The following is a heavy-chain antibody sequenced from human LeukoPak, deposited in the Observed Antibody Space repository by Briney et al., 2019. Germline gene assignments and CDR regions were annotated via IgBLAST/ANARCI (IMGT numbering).Heavy chain of an antibody. CDR3: ARDLSDFGDALDI. J-gene: IGHJ3*02. V-gene: IGHV3-53*01. Sequence: GGSLRLSCAVSGFIVSDYYMYWVRQAPGKSLEWVSVIYTGGRTLYADSVRGRVTISRDSPKNTLYLQMDSLRAEDTAVYYCARDLSDFGDALDIWGQGTMVTVSS. D-gene: IGHD3-3*01. CDR2: IYTGGRT. CDR1: GFIVSDYY.